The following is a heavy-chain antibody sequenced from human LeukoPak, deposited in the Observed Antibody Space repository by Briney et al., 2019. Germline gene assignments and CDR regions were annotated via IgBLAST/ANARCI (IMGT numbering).Heavy chain of an antibody. J-gene: IGHJ5*02. V-gene: IGHV4-4*02. Sequence: SETLSLTCAVSRGSISSNNWWSWVRQPPGKRLEWIAEIYHSGSTNYNPSLKSRVTISVDKSKNQFSLKLNSVTAADTAMYYYARDSYYFGSGSDNTPYNWFDPWGQGTLVTVSS. CDR1: RGSISSNNW. D-gene: IGHD3-10*01. CDR3: ARDSYYFGSGSDNTPYNWFDP. CDR2: IYHSGST.